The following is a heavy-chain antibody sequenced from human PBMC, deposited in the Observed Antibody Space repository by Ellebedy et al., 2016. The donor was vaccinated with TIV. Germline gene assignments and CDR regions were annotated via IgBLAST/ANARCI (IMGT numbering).Heavy chain of an antibody. CDR3: AKDAYGSGSYHYYYYGMDV. Sequence: GGSLRLXXAASGFTFNIYAMSWVRQAPGKGLEWVSAISGSGSSTYYADSVKGRFTISRDNSKNTLYLQMNSLRAEDTAVYYCAKDAYGSGSYHYYYYGMDVWGQGTTVTVSS. CDR2: ISGSGSST. CDR1: GFTFNIYA. D-gene: IGHD3-10*01. V-gene: IGHV3-23*01. J-gene: IGHJ6*02.